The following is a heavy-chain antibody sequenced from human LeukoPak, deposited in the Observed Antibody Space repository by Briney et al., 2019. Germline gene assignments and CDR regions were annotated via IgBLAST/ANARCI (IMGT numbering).Heavy chain of an antibody. V-gene: IGHV3-53*01. CDR3: ARGGGLAPLWN. Sequence: PGGSLRLSCAASGFTVSNNYMSWVRQAPGKGLEWVSVIYSGGNTYYADSVKGRFTNSRDNSKNTLDLQMNSLRAEDTAVYYCARGGGLAPLWNWGQGTLVTVSS. CDR2: IYSGGNT. D-gene: IGHD2-15*01. J-gene: IGHJ4*02. CDR1: GFTVSNNY.